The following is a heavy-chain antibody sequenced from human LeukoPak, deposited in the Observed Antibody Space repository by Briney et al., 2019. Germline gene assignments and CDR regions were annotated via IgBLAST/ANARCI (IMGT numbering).Heavy chain of an antibody. D-gene: IGHD2-21*01. V-gene: IGHV1-2*02. CDR2: INPNSGGT. CDR1: GYTFTSYY. Sequence: GASVKVSCKASGYTFTSYYMHWVRQAPGQGLEWMGWINPNSGGTNYAQKFQGRVTMTRDTSISTAYMELSRLRSDDTAVYYCARDRNEHTLNWFDPWGQGTLVTVSS. J-gene: IGHJ5*02. CDR3: ARDRNEHTLNWFDP.